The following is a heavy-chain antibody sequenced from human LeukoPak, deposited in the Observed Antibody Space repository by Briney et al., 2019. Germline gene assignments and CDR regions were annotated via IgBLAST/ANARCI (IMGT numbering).Heavy chain of an antibody. V-gene: IGHV1-2*02. J-gene: IGHJ4*02. Sequence: ASVKVSCKASGYTFTGYYMHWVRQAPGQGLEWMGWINPNSGGTNYAQKIQGRVTMTRDTSISTAYMELSRLRCDDTAVYYCARVGAWGSGYYPGYWGQGALVTVSS. D-gene: IGHD3-22*01. CDR2: INPNSGGT. CDR1: GYTFTGYY. CDR3: ARVGAWGSGYYPGY.